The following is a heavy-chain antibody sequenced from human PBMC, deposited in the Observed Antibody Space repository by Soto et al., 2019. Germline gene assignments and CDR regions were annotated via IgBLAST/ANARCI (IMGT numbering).Heavy chain of an antibody. D-gene: IGHD5-12*01. V-gene: IGHV4-34*01. CDR1: GGSFSAYY. CDR2: INHSGST. CDR3: ARGVGYAGVDY. J-gene: IGHJ4*02. Sequence: QVQLQQWGAGLLKPSETLSLTCAVYGGSFSAYYWSWIRQPPGQGLEWIGEINHSGSTNYNPSLRSRVHISVDRAKNQFSLKLSSVAAADTAACYCARGVGYAGVDYWGQGTLVTVSS.